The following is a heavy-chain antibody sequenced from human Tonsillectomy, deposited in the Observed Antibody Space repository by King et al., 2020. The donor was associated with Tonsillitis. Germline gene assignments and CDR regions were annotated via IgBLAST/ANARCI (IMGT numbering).Heavy chain of an antibody. CDR1: GFTFSGHA. CDR2: ISYDGTFD. V-gene: IGHV3-30*18. Sequence: VQQVESGGGVVQPGRSLRLSCAASGFTFSGHAMHWVRQAPGKGLEWVAVISYDGTFDYYADSVKGRLTISRDNSKNTLFLHMNSLRVEDTAVYYCAKGGVVGYCSTTTCAVFDYWGQGTLVTVSS. D-gene: IGHD2-2*01. J-gene: IGHJ4*02. CDR3: AKGGVVGYCSTTTCAVFDY.